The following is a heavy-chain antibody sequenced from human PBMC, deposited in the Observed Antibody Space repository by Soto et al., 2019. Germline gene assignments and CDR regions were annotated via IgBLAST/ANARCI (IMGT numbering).Heavy chain of an antibody. J-gene: IGHJ6*02. V-gene: IGHV1-69*13. CDR2: IIPIFGTA. Sequence: GASVKVSCKASGGTFSSYAISWVRQAPGQGLEWMGGIIPIFGTANYAQKFQGRVTITADESTSTAYMELSSLRSEDTAVYYCASGSNYDFWSGYYSGEDYYYYGMDVWGQGTTVTVSS. D-gene: IGHD3-3*01. CDR3: ASGSNYDFWSGYYSGEDYYYYGMDV. CDR1: GGTFSSYA.